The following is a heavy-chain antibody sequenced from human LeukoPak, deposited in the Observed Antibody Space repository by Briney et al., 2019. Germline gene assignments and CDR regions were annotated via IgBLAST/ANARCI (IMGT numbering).Heavy chain of an antibody. CDR2: RSYDGSNK. CDR1: GFTFSSYG. CDR3: ARDGVEFYNWFDP. J-gene: IGHJ5*02. V-gene: IGHV3-30*03. D-gene: IGHD2-21*01. Sequence: PGGSLRLSCAASGFTFSSYGMHWVRQAPGKGLEWVAVRSYDGSNKYYADSVKGRFTISRDNSKNTLYLQMNSLRAEDTAVYYCARDGVEFYNWFDPWGQGTLVTVSS.